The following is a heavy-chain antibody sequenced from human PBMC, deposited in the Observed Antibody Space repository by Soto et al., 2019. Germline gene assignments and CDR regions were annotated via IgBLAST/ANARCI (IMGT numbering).Heavy chain of an antibody. J-gene: IGHJ6*02. CDR3: AKDRLYSSLWFPHPLYGMDV. CDR1: GFIFRSHA. D-gene: IGHD6-19*01. V-gene: IGHV3-23*01. Sequence: VQLLESGGGLVQPGGSLRLSCAASGFIFRSHAISWVRQAPGKGLEWISTISGNGENTYYADSVKGRLSISRDNSKNTVYLQMNNLRVEDTAVYYCAKDRLYSSLWFPHPLYGMDVWGQGATVTVSS. CDR2: ISGNGENT.